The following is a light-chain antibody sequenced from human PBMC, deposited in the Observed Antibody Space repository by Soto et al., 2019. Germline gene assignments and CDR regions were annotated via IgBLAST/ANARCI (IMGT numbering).Light chain of an antibody. CDR3: HHYYSTPYT. J-gene: IGKJ2*01. V-gene: IGKV4-1*01. Sequence: DIVMTQSPDSLAVSLGERATINCKSSQSVFYSSIIKNYLAWYQQKPGQPPKLLIYWASTRESGVPDRFSGSGSGTDFTLTISSLQAEDVAVYYCHHYYSTPYTFGQGTKLEIK. CDR2: WAS. CDR1: QSVFYSSIIKNY.